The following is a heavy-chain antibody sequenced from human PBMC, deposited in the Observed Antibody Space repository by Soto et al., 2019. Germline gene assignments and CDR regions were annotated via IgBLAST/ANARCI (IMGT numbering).Heavy chain of an antibody. CDR2: IYYSGST. CDR1: GGSISSGGYY. J-gene: IGHJ6*02. Sequence: SETLSLTCTVSGGSISSGGYYWSWLRQHPGKGLEWIGYIYYSGSTYSNPSLKSRVTISVDTSKNQFSLKLSSVTAADTAVYYCARDQKYQRLVGYYYYGMDVWGQGTTVTVSS. V-gene: IGHV4-31*03. CDR3: ARDQKYQRLVGYYYYGMDV. D-gene: IGHD2-2*01.